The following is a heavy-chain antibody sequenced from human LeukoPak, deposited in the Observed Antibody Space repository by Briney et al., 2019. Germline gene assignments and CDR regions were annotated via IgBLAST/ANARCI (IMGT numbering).Heavy chain of an antibody. J-gene: IGHJ4*02. Sequence: PGGSVRLSCAASGFTVTTIYMSCVRQAPGKGLEWVSVIYSDGNAYYADSVKGRFTISRDNFKNTVYLQMSSLRAEDTAVYYCARSAWDYWGQGTLVTVSS. CDR2: IYSDGNA. CDR3: ARSAWDY. V-gene: IGHV3-66*01. CDR1: GFTVTTIY.